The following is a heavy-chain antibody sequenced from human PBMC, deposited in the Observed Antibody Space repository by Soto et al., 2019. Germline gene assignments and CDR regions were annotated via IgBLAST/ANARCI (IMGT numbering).Heavy chain of an antibody. CDR1: GCSIIRGGYY. D-gene: IGHD2-15*01. CDR2: IYYSGST. CDR3: ARIDYSWFDP. Sequence: LSLTLTVSGCSIIRGGYYWRGIRQHPGKGLEWIGYIYYSGSTYYNPCLKSRVTISVDTSKNQFSLKLSSVTAADTAVYYCARIDYSWFDPWGHGTLVTVS. V-gene: IGHV4-31*02. J-gene: IGHJ5*02.